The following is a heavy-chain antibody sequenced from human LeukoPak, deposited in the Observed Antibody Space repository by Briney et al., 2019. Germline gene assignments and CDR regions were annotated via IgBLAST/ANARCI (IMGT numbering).Heavy chain of an antibody. CDR2: IYHSGST. CDR3: ARGYCSSTSCLGKGYWFDP. V-gene: IGHV4-30-2*01. Sequence: PSEALSLTCTVSGGSISSGGYYWSWIRQPPGKGLEWIGYIYHSGSTYYNPSLKSRVTISVDRSKNQFSLKLCSVTAADTAVYYCARGYCSSTSCLGKGYWFDPWGQGTLVTVSS. J-gene: IGHJ5*02. D-gene: IGHD2-2*01. CDR1: GGSISSGGYY.